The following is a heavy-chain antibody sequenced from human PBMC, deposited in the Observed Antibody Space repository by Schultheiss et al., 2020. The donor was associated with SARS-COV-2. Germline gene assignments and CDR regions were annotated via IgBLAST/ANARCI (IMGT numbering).Heavy chain of an antibody. CDR3: AREDERFGHDY. CDR2: VHYSGST. V-gene: IGHV4-61*01. D-gene: IGHD3-10*01. J-gene: IGHJ4*02. Sequence: SETLSLTCTVSGGSISSGSYYWSWIRQPPGKGLEWIGYVHYSGSTNYNPSLKSRVTISVDTSKNQFSLKLSSVTAADTAVYYCAREDERFGHDYWGQGTLVTVAS. CDR1: GGSISSGSYY.